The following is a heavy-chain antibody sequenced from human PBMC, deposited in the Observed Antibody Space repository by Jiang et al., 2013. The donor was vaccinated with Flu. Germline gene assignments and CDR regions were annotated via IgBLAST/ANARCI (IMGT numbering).Heavy chain of an antibody. D-gene: IGHD2-21*02. J-gene: IGHJ2*01. CDR1: GGSISSYY. Sequence: PSETLSLTCTVSGGSISSYYWSWIRQPPGKGLEWIGYIYYSGSTNYNPSLKSRVTISVDTSKNQFSLKLSSVTAADTAVYYCARNGYCGGDCYSGYFDLWGRGTLVTVSS. CDR2: IYYSGST. V-gene: IGHV4-59*01. CDR3: ARNGYCGGDCYSGYFDL.